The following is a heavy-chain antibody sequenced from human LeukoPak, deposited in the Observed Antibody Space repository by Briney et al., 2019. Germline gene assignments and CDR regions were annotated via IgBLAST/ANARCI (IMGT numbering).Heavy chain of an antibody. Sequence: GGSLRLSCAASGFTFSNYWMSWVRQAPGKGLEWVANIKQDGSDKYYVNSVKGRFTISRDNAKNSLYLQMNSLRAEDTAVYYCAKVRYNWNPGWFDPWGQGTLVTVSS. CDR2: IKQDGSDK. D-gene: IGHD1-20*01. V-gene: IGHV3-7*01. CDR1: GFTFSNYW. J-gene: IGHJ5*02. CDR3: AKVRYNWNPGWFDP.